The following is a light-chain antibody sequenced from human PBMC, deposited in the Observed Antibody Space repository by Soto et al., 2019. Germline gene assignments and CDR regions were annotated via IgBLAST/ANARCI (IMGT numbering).Light chain of an antibody. J-gene: IGKJ1*01. V-gene: IGKV3-15*01. CDR3: QQYYTWPRT. CDR2: GAS. Sequence: EIVMTQSPGTLSLSPGDTATLSCRARQSLGSDLAWYQQKPGQAPRLLIFGASARPTGIPARISGSGSGTEFTLTISSLRSEDFAVYFCQQYYTWPRTFGQGTKVEI. CDR1: QSLGSD.